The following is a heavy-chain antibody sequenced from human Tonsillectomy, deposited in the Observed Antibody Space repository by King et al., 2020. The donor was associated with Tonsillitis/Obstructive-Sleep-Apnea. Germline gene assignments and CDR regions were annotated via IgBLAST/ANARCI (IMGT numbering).Heavy chain of an antibody. Sequence: QLQESGPGLVKPSETLSLTCTVSGGSVSSGSYYWSWIRQPPGKGLEWIGDIYYSGSTNYNPSLKSRVTISVDTSKNQFSLKLSSVTAADTAVYYCARGFDPGAFDIWGQGTMVTVSS. D-gene: IGHD3-9*01. CDR3: ARGFDPGAFDI. J-gene: IGHJ3*02. CDR1: GGSVSSGSYY. CDR2: IYYSGST. V-gene: IGHV4-61*01.